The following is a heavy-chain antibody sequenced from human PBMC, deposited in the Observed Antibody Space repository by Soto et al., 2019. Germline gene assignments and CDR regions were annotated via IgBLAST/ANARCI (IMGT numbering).Heavy chain of an antibody. V-gene: IGHV4-31*03. CDR3: ARGKYYYGSSGYPDY. Sequence: QVQLQESGPGLVKPSQTLSLICTVSGASINSGGYYWTWIRQHPGKGLEWIGYIYYSGSTYYNPSLKGRVTISVDRSKNQCSLKLNSVTAADTAVYYCARGKYYYGSSGYPDYWGQGTQVTVSP. CDR2: IYYSGST. J-gene: IGHJ4*02. D-gene: IGHD3-22*01. CDR1: GASINSGGYY.